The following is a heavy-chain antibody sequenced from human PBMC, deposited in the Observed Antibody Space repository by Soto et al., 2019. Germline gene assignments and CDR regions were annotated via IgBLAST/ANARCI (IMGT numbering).Heavy chain of an antibody. D-gene: IGHD1-1*01. Sequence: QVHLVQSGAEVKKPGASVKVSCKGSGYTFTSYGITWVRQAPGQGLEWMGWISARNGDTDYAQKLQGRVTVTRDTSTSTAYMELRSLRSDDTAVYYCARGRYGDYWGQGALVTVSP. V-gene: IGHV1-18*01. CDR2: ISARNGDT. CDR1: GYTFTSYG. J-gene: IGHJ4*02. CDR3: ARGRYGDY.